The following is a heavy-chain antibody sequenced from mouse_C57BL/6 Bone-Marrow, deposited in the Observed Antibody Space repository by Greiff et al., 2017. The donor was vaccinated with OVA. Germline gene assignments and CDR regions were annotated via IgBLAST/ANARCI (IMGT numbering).Heavy chain of an antibody. CDR3: ARQGTAAY. Sequence: EVQVVESGGDLVKPGGSLKLSCAASGFTFSSYGMSWVRQTPDKRLEWVATISSGGSYTYYPDSVKGRFTISRDNAKNTLYLQMSSLKSEDTAMYYCARQGTAAYWGQGTLVTVSA. V-gene: IGHV5-6*01. J-gene: IGHJ3*01. CDR1: GFTFSSYG. D-gene: IGHD1-2*01. CDR2: ISSGGSYT.